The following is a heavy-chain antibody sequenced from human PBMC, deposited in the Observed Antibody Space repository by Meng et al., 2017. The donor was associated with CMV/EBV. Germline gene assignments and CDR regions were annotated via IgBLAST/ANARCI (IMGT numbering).Heavy chain of an antibody. CDR1: GYTFTSYY. D-gene: IGHD6-13*01. V-gene: IGHV1-46*01. CDR2: INPSGGST. J-gene: IGHJ4*02. Sequence: HLVQSGIEVKKPGASVKLSCKASGYTFTSYYRHWVRQAPGQGLEWMGIINPSGGSTSYAQKFQGRVTMTRDTSTSTVYMELSSLRSEDTAVYYCALAEYSSSLFDYWGQGTLVTVSS. CDR3: ALAEYSSSLFDY.